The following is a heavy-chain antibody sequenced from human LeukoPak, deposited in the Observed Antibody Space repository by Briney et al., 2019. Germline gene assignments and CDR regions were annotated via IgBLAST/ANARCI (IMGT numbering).Heavy chain of an antibody. CDR3: ARKAGGPIEAFDI. D-gene: IGHD3-16*01. CDR1: GFTFSSYW. CDR2: IKQDGSEK. J-gene: IGHJ3*02. V-gene: IGHV3-7*01. Sequence: PGGSLRLSCAASGFTFSSYWMSWVRQAPGKGLEWVANIKQDGSEKYYVDSVKGRFTISRDNAKNSLYLQMNSLRAEDTAVYYCARKAGGPIEAFDIWGQGTMVTVSS.